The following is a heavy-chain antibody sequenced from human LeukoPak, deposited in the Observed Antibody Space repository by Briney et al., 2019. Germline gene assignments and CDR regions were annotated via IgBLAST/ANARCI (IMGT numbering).Heavy chain of an antibody. CDR1: GYTLTELS. D-gene: IGHD4-11*01. CDR2: FDPKHRRP. J-gene: IGHJ5*01. Sequence: ASVKVSYKVSGYTLTELSMHWVRQAPAKGLECGGDFDPKHRRPSYEQKLQGRVPMTEATSTDTAYMELSSLRSKDTAVYYCATDLGLVPHYTVTWGDGTPVTASS. V-gene: IGHV1-24*01. CDR3: ATDLGLVPHYTVT.